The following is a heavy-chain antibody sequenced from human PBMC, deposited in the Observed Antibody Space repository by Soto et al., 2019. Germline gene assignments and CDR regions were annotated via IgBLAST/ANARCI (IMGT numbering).Heavy chain of an antibody. CDR2: ISYDGSNK. D-gene: IGHD5-12*01. Sequence: GGSLRLSCAASGFTFSSYGMHWVRQAPGKGLEWVAVISYDGSNKYYADSVKGRFTISRDNSKNTLYLQMNSLRAEDTAVYYCAKDLVEMATIKPYYYYYYGMDVWGQGTTVTVSS. CDR3: AKDLVEMATIKPYYYYYYGMDV. V-gene: IGHV3-30*18. CDR1: GFTFSSYG. J-gene: IGHJ6*02.